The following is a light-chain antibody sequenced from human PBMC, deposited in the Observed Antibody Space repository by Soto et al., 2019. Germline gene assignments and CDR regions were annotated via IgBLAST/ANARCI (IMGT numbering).Light chain of an antibody. Sequence: QSVLTQPPSASGSPGQSITISCTGTSGDVGGYNYVSWYQQHPGKAPKLMIYEVSNRPSGVSNRFSGSKSGNTASLTISGLQAEDEADYYCTSYTRSTTPYIYGTGTKVTVL. CDR3: TSYTRSTTPYI. V-gene: IGLV2-14*01. J-gene: IGLJ1*01. CDR2: EVS. CDR1: SGDVGGYNY.